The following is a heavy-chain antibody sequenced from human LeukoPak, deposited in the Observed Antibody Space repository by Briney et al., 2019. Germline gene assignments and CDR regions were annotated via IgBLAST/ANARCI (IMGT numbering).Heavy chain of an antibody. Sequence: PGGSLRLSCAASGLTVSSNYMSWVRQVPGKGLEWVSVIYSGGNTYYADSVKGRFTISRHSSTNTLYLQMNSLRAEDTAVYYCAKGGDGYNYSFDYWGQGTLVTVSS. D-gene: IGHD5-24*01. CDR2: IYSGGNT. J-gene: IGHJ4*02. CDR1: GLTVSSNY. V-gene: IGHV3-53*04. CDR3: AKGGDGYNYSFDY.